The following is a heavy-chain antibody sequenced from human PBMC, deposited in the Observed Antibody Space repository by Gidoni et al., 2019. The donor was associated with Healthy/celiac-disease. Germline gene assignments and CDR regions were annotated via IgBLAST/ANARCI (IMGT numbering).Heavy chain of an antibody. Sequence: QVQLVESGGGVVQPGRSLRLSCAASGFTFSSYATHGVRQAPGKGLEWVAVISYDGSNKYYADSVKGRFTISRDNSKNTLYLQMNSLRAEDTAVYYCARVGARRNPGSDDYGDYLARRPFDYWGQGTLVTVSS. CDR1: GFTFSSYA. CDR3: ARVGARRNPGSDDYGDYLARRPFDY. D-gene: IGHD4-17*01. J-gene: IGHJ4*02. CDR2: ISYDGSNK. V-gene: IGHV3-30*04.